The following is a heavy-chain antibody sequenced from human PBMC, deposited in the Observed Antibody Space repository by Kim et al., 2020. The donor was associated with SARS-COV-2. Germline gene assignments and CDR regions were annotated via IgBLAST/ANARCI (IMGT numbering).Heavy chain of an antibody. V-gene: IGHV3-30*01. Sequence: NKYYADSVKGRFTISRDNSKNTLYLQMNSLRAEDTAVYYCARDYGGYVGYWGQGTLVTVSS. D-gene: IGHD5-12*01. CDR2: NK. J-gene: IGHJ4*02. CDR3: ARDYGGYVGY.